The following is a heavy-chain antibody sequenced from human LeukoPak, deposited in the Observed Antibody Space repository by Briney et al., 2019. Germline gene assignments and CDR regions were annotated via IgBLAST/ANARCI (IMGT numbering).Heavy chain of an antibody. D-gene: IGHD1-26*01. Sequence: PGESLRLSCAASGFTFSSYSMNWVRQAPGKGLEWISYIRSSDTTIYYADSVKGRFTISTDNAKNSLYLQMNSLRDEDTAVYYCARDAQWAFDFWGQGTAVTVSS. V-gene: IGHV3-48*02. CDR1: GFTFSSYS. J-gene: IGHJ6*02. CDR2: IRSSDTTI. CDR3: ARDAQWAFDF.